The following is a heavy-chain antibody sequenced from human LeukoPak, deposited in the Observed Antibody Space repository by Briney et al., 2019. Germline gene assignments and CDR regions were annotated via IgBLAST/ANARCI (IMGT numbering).Heavy chain of an antibody. Sequence: GASVKVSCKASGYTFTAYYIRWVRQAPGQGLEWMGRINPNSGGTNYAQKFQGRVTMTRDTSISAAYMELSGLRSDDTAIYYCARDPCSSTSCYEAFDPWGQGALVTVSS. CDR1: GYTFTAYY. CDR2: INPNSGGT. D-gene: IGHD2-2*01. CDR3: ARDPCSSTSCYEAFDP. V-gene: IGHV1-2*06. J-gene: IGHJ5*02.